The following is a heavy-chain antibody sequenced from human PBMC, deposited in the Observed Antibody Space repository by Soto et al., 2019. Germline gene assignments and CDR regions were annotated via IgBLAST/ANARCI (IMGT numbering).Heavy chain of an antibody. D-gene: IGHD2-2*01. CDR3: TTASGAHTIGY. Sequence: EVQLVESGGGLVKPGGSLRLSCAASGFTFTNAWMSWVRQAPGKGLEWVGRINSKTGGGTTDYAPPVKGRFTISRAASTNILHLQMTALKAEDTRDYYCTTASGAHTIGYWGQGALVTLSS. V-gene: IGHV3-15*01. CDR1: GFTFTNAW. CDR2: INSKTGGGTT. J-gene: IGHJ4*02.